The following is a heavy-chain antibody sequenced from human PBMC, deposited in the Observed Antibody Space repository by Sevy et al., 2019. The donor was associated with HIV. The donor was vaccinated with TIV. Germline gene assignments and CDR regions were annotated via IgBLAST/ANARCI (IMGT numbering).Heavy chain of an antibody. CDR3: ATCGSQPLLPRGVYNFYAMDV. D-gene: IGHD1-20*01. CDR1: GSILTELS. V-gene: IGHV1-24*01. CDR2: FDPEHGET. Sequence: ASVKVSCKLSGSILTELSMHWVRQAPGKGLEWMGGFDPEHGETIYAQNFQGRVTMTEDTSTDTAYMELSSLRSEDTAVYYCATCGSQPLLPRGVYNFYAMDVWGQGTTVTVSS. J-gene: IGHJ6*02.